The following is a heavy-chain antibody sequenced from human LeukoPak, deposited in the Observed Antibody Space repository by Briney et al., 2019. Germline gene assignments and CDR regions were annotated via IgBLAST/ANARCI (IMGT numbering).Heavy chain of an antibody. CDR2: IKQDGSEK. CDR3: AREVFVVGATGPFDL. CDR1: GFTFSSYW. J-gene: IGHJ2*01. V-gene: IGHV3-7*01. Sequence: GGSLRLSCAASGFTFSSYWMSWVRQAPGKGLEWVANIKQDGSEKYYVDSVKGRFTISRDNAKNSLYLQMNSLRAEDTAVYYCAREVFVVGATGPFDLWGRGTLVTVSS. D-gene: IGHD1-26*01.